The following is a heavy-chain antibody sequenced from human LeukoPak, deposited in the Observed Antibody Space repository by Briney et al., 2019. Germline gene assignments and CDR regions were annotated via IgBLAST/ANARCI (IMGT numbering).Heavy chain of an antibody. Sequence: PGGTLRLSCAASGFTFSSYGMSWVRQAPGKGLEWVSAISGSGGSTYYADSVKGRFTISRDNSKNTLYLQMNSLRAEDTAVYYCAKEMAVAGTFDYWGQGTLVTVSS. CDR1: GFTFSSYG. J-gene: IGHJ4*02. V-gene: IGHV3-23*01. D-gene: IGHD6-19*01. CDR3: AKEMAVAGTFDY. CDR2: ISGSGGST.